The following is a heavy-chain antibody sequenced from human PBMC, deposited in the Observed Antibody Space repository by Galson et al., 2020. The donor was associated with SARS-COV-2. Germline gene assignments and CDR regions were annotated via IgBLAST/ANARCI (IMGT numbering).Heavy chain of an antibody. D-gene: IGHD6-13*01. Sequence: SETLSLTCAVYGGSFSGYYWSWIRQPPGKGLEWIGEINHSGSTNYNPSLKSRVTISVDTSKNQFSLKLSSVTAADTAVYYCARDGYSSHGIGYWGQGTLVTVSS. CDR1: GGSFSGYY. J-gene: IGHJ4*02. CDR3: ARDGYSSHGIGY. V-gene: IGHV4-34*01. CDR2: INHSGST.